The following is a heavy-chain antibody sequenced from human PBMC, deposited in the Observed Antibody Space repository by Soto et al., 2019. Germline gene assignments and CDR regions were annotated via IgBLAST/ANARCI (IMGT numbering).Heavy chain of an antibody. D-gene: IGHD3-10*01. V-gene: IGHV4-34*01. CDR2: INHSGST. CDR3: ARHEAYGSGSLDY. Sequence: PSETLSLTCAVYGGSFSGYYWSWIRQPPGKGLEWIGEINHSGSTNYNPSLKSRVTISVDTSKNQFSLKLSSVTAADTAVYYCARHEAYGSGSLDYWGQGTLVTVSS. J-gene: IGHJ4*02. CDR1: GGSFSGYY.